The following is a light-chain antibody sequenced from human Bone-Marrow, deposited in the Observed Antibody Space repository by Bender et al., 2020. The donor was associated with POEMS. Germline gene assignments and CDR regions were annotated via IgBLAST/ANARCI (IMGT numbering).Light chain of an antibody. V-gene: IGLV2-23*01. CDR1: SSDVGNYNL. CDR3: SLYISSSSSYV. J-gene: IGLJ1*01. Sequence: QSTLTQPASVSGSPGQSITISCTGTSSDVGNYNLVSWYQQHPGKAPKVLIYEGTRRPSGVSNRFSGSKSGNTASLAISGLQAEDEADYYCSLYISSSSSYVFGTGTKVTVL. CDR2: EGT.